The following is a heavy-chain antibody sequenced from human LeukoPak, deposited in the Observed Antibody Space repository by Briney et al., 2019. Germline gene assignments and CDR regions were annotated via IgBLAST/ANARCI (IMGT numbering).Heavy chain of an antibody. CDR3: ASQVVVTDY. CDR1: GFTFDDYA. CDR2: ISWNSGSI. D-gene: IGHD3-22*01. Sequence: PGGSLRLSCAASGFTFDDYAMHWVRQAPGKGLEWVSGISWNSGSIGYADSVKGRFTISRDNAKNSLYLQMNSLRAEDTAVYYCASQVVVTDYWGQGTLVTVSS. J-gene: IGHJ4*02. V-gene: IGHV3-9*01.